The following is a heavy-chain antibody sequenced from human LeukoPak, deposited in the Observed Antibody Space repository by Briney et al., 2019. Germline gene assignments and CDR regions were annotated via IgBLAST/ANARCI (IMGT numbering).Heavy chain of an antibody. D-gene: IGHD5-24*01. Sequence: PSQTLSLTCTVSGGSISSGGYYWSWIRQHPGKGLEWIGYIYYSGTYYNPSLKSRVTISVDTSKNQFSPKLSSVTAADTAVYYCALRRDGYNSIDYWGQGTLVTVSS. J-gene: IGHJ4*02. CDR3: ALRRDGYNSIDY. CDR2: IYYSGT. V-gene: IGHV4-31*03. CDR1: GGSISSGGYY.